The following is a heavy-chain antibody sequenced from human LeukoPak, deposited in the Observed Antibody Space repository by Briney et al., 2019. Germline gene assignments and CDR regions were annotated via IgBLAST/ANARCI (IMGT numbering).Heavy chain of an antibody. Sequence: SVKVSCKASGGTFSSYAISWVRQAPGQGLEWMGGIIPIFGTANYAQKFQGRVTITTDESTSTAYMELSSLRSEDTAVYYCASRNGSSSYYYYYMDVWGKGTTVTVSS. V-gene: IGHV1-69*05. CDR2: IIPIFGTA. CDR1: GGTFSSYA. CDR3: ASRNGSSSYYYYYMDV. D-gene: IGHD6-6*01. J-gene: IGHJ6*03.